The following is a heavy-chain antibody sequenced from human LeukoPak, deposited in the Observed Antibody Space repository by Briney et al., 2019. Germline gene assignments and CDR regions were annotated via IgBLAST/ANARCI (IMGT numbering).Heavy chain of an antibody. Sequence: GESLKISCKGSGYSFSTHWIGWVRQMPGKGLEWIGLIYPGDSGTRCSPSFQGQVTFSVDKSISTAYLQWSSLKASDTAMYYCARNGAAGSPNRFFNWFDPWGQGTLVTVSS. J-gene: IGHJ5*02. D-gene: IGHD6-13*01. CDR3: ARNGAAGSPNRFFNWFDP. CDR2: IYPGDSGT. CDR1: GYSFSTHW. V-gene: IGHV5-51*01.